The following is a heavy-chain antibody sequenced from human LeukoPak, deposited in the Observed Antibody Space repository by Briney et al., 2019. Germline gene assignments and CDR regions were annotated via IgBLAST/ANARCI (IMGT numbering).Heavy chain of an antibody. CDR1: GFTFDDYG. D-gene: IGHD6-19*01. V-gene: IGHV3-20*04. Sequence: GGSLRLSCAASGFTFDDYGVSWVRQAPGKGLEWVSGINWNGGSTGYADSVKGRFTISRDNAKNSLYLQMNSLRAEDTALYYCARLSSGWYSYYYYYYMDVWGKGTTVTVSS. J-gene: IGHJ6*03. CDR3: ARLSSGWYSYYYYYYMDV. CDR2: INWNGGST.